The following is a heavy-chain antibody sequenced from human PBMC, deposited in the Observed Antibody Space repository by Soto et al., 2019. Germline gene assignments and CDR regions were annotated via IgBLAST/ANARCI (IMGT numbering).Heavy chain of an antibody. D-gene: IGHD3-22*01. CDR1: GGTFSDYS. J-gene: IGHJ5*02. Sequence: QVQLVQSGAEVKKPGSSVKVSCKASGGTFSDYSIDWVRQAPGQGLEWMGGFLPIFGTANYAQKFQGRVTINADESTSTAYMELSSLRSEDTAIYYCARGWDHYDSSGLRTWFDPWGQGTLVTVSP. V-gene: IGHV1-69*01. CDR3: ARGWDHYDSSGLRTWFDP. CDR2: FLPIFGTA.